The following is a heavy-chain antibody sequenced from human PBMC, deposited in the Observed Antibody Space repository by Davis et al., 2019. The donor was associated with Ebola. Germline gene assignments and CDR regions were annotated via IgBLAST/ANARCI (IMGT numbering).Heavy chain of an antibody. CDR2: ISSSGSTI. CDR3: TRPSGTYYGY. CDR1: GFTFSDYY. Sequence: GESLKISCAASGFTFSDYYMSWIRQAPGKGLEWVSYISSSGSTIYYADSVKGRFTISRDNAKNSLYLQMNSLKTEDTAVYYCTRPSGTYYGYWGQGTLVTVSS. V-gene: IGHV3-11*01. J-gene: IGHJ4*02. D-gene: IGHD1-26*01.